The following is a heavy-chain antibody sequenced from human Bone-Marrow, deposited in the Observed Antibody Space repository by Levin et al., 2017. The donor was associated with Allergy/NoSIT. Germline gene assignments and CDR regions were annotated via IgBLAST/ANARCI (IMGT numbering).Heavy chain of an antibody. J-gene: IGHJ5*02. V-gene: IGHV1-8*01. CDR2: INPNSGNT. CDR3: ARGDCYSGSCYGPDWLDR. D-gene: IGHD2-15*01. Sequence: GESLKISCKTSGYTFTSYNVYWVRQAPGQGLEYMGYINPNSGNTGYAQNFQGRVTMTRNPSITTAYMKLSGLKFEDTAIYYCARGDCYSGSCYGPDWLDRWGQRTQVTVSS. CDR1: GYTFTSYN.